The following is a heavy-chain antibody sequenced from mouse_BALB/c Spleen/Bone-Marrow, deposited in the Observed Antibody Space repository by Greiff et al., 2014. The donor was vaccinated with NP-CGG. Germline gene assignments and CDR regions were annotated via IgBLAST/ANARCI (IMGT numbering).Heavy chain of an antibody. D-gene: IGHD5-1-1*01. CDR2: INPYNGGT. V-gene: IGHV1-18*01. J-gene: IGHJ4*01. Sequence: DVQLQESGPELVKPGASMKISCKASGYSFTGYTMNWVKQSHGKNLEWIGLINPYNGGTSYNQKFKGKATLTVDKSSSTAYMELLSLTSEDSAVYYCARIPNPLYYYAMDYWGQGTSVTVSS. CDR3: ARIPNPLYYYAMDY. CDR1: GYSFTGYT.